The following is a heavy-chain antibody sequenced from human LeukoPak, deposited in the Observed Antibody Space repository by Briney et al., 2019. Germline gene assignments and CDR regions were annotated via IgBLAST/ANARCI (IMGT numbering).Heavy chain of an antibody. CDR3: ARQSDSYGSASSSDY. J-gene: IGHJ4*02. CDR1: GYIFTDYY. D-gene: IGHD3-10*01. V-gene: IGHV1-2*02. Sequence: ASVKVSCKASGYIFTDYYIHWVRQAPGQGLEWLGWISPNTLGRNYAQNFQGRVTMTDDSPITTAYLELSSLTSDDTGVYYCARQSDSYGSASSSDYWGQGTLVTVSS. CDR2: ISPNTLGR.